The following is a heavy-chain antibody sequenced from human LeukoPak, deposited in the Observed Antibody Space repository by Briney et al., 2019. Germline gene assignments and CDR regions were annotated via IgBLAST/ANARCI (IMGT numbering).Heavy chain of an antibody. Sequence: SETLSLTCTVSGGAISSGSYYWSWIRQPAGKGLEWIGRIYTSGSTNYNPSLKSRVTISVDTSKNQFSLKLSSVTAADTAVYYCAREHEVEYSSSLGGFDPWGQGTLVTVSS. CDR3: AREHEVEYSSSLGGFDP. CDR1: GGAISSGSYY. CDR2: IYTSGST. D-gene: IGHD6-6*01. J-gene: IGHJ5*02. V-gene: IGHV4-61*02.